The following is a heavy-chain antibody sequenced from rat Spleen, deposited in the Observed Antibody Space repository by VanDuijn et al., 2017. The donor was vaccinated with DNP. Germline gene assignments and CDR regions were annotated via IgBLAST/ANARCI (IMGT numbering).Heavy chain of an antibody. V-gene: IGHV2-63*01. CDR1: GFSLSDYS. CDR2: MWYDGDT. Sequence: QVHLKESGPGLVQPSQTLSLTCTVSGFSLSDYSVHWIRQSPGKGLEWMGRMWYDGDTAYNSALKSRLSISRDTSKNQVFLKMNSLQTDDTGTYYCTRDQDYYYDGGYYPTLDAWGQGTSVTVSS. D-gene: IGHD1-12*02. CDR3: TRDQDYYYDGGYYPTLDA. J-gene: IGHJ4*01.